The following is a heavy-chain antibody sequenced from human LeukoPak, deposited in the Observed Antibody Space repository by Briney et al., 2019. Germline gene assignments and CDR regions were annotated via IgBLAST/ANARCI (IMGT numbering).Heavy chain of an antibody. CDR1: GYSISSGYY. CDR3: ASNLVPAAMWYAFDT. CDR2: IYHSGST. V-gene: IGHV4-38-2*02. D-gene: IGHD2-2*01. J-gene: IGHJ3*02. Sequence: SETLSLTCTVYGYSISSGYYWGWIRQPPGKGLEWIGSIYHSGSTYYNPSLKSRVTISVDTSKNQFSLKLSSVTAADTAVYYCASNLVPAAMWYAFDTWGQGTMVTVSS.